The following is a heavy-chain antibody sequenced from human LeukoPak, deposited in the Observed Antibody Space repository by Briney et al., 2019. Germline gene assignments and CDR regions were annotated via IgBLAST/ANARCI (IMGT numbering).Heavy chain of an antibody. J-gene: IGHJ3*02. CDR1: GGSISSSSYY. CDR2: IYYSGST. Sequence: SETLSLTCTVSGGSISSSSYYWGWIRQPPGKGLEWIGSIYYSGSTYYNPSLKSRVTISVDTSKNQFSLKLSSVTAADTAVYYCASPRYCSSTSCYYAFDIWGQGTMVTVSS. V-gene: IGHV4-39*07. D-gene: IGHD2-2*01. CDR3: ASPRYCSSTSCYYAFDI.